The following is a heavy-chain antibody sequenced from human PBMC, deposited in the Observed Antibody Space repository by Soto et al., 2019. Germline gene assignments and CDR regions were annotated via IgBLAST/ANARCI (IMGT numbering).Heavy chain of an antibody. CDR1: GFTFSDYY. Sequence: GESLKISCTASGFTFSDYYMSWIRQAPGKGLEWLAYISGSGSTTYYTDSVKGRFAISRDNARTSLYLQINSLRVEDSAVYYCARSSLTYFEFWGQGTLVTVSS. CDR3: ARSSLTYFEF. J-gene: IGHJ4*02. V-gene: IGHV3-11*01. CDR2: ISGSGSTT.